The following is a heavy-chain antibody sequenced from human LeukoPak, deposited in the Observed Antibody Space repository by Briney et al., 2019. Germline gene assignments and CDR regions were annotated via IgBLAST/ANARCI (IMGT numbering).Heavy chain of an antibody. V-gene: IGHV3-23*01. CDR3: AKDPIAVAKSGYFDY. CDR1: GFTFSSYA. J-gene: IGHJ4*02. D-gene: IGHD6-19*01. Sequence: GGSLRLSCAASGFTFSSYAMSWVRQAPGKGLEWVSAISGSGGSTYYADSVKGRFTISRDNSKNTLYPQMNSLRAEDTAVYYCAKDPIAVAKSGYFDYWGQGTLVTVSS. CDR2: ISGSGGST.